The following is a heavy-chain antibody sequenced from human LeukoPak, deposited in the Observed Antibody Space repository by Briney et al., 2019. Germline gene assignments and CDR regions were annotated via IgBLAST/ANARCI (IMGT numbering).Heavy chain of an antibody. CDR3: ARATRRAASPTHFDI. V-gene: IGHV3-48*03. CDR1: GFTFSNYE. D-gene: IGHD6-13*01. J-gene: IGHJ3*02. CDR2: ISSSGTTI. Sequence: SGGSLRLSCAASGFTFSNYEMNWVRQAPGKGLECVSYISSSGTTITYADSLKGRFTISRDNAKNSLYLQMNSLRAEDTAVYYCARATRRAASPTHFDIWGQGTVVTVSS.